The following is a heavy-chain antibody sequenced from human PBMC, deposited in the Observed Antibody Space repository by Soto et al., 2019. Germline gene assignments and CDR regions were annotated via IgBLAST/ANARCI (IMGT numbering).Heavy chain of an antibody. J-gene: IGHJ4*02. CDR2: VNPSGGST. V-gene: IGHV1-46*01. CDR1: GCTFTSYY. D-gene: IGHD1-26*01. CDR3: ARTPSQSGSYRYFDY. Sequence: GASVKVSCKASGCTFTSYYMHWVRQAPGQGLEWMGIVNPSGGSTSYAQKFQGRVTMTRDTSTSTVYMELSSLRSEDTAVYYCARTPSQSGSYRYFDYWGQGTLVTVSS.